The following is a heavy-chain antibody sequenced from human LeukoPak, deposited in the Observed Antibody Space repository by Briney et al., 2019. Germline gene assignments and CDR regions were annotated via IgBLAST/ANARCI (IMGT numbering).Heavy chain of an antibody. CDR3: ARHYYDSSGYYLSYYYYGMDV. V-gene: IGHV3-7*01. CDR2: IKQDGSET. D-gene: IGHD3-22*01. Sequence: GGSLRLSCAASGFTFSSYWMSWVRQAPGKGLEWVANIKQDGSETYYVDSVKGRFTISRDNAKNSLYLQMNSLRAEDTAVYYCARHYYDSSGYYLSYYYYGMDVWGQGTTVTVSS. J-gene: IGHJ6*02. CDR1: GFTFSSYW.